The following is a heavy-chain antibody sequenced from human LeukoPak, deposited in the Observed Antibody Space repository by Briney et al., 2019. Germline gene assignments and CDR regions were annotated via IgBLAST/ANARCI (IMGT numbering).Heavy chain of an antibody. Sequence: GGSLRLSCIVSGITLSNYGMSWVRQAPGKGLEWVSGISERGGSTNYADSVKGRFIISRDTSKNTVYPQMNSLRVEDTAVYFCAKRGIVIRAVIIIGFHKEAYYFDYWGQGILVTVSS. D-gene: IGHD3-10*01. CDR1: GITLSNYG. V-gene: IGHV3-23*01. CDR2: ISERGGST. CDR3: AKRGIVIRAVIIIGFHKEAYYFDY. J-gene: IGHJ4*02.